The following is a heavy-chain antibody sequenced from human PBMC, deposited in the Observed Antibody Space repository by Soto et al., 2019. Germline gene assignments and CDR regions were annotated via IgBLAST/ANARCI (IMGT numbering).Heavy chain of an antibody. CDR3: ARGPFRDFYFDY. D-gene: IGHD3-3*01. V-gene: IGHV3-13*01. Sequence: WIIKTTGKGLEWVSAIGTAGDTYYPGSVKGRFTISRENAKNSLYLQMNSLRAGDTAVYYCARGPFRDFYFDYWGQGTLVSVSS. J-gene: IGHJ4*02. CDR2: IGTAGDT.